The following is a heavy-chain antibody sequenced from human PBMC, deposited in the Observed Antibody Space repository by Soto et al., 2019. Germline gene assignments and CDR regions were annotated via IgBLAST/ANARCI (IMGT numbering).Heavy chain of an antibody. J-gene: IGHJ4*02. CDR1: GGSFGGQY. V-gene: IGHV4-34*01. Sequence: SETLPLTCAVYGGSFGGQYWSWIRQPPGKGLEWIGEINHSGSINYNPSLESRVTISEDTSKNQFSLKLSSVTAADTAVYYCAREMIDGSYLDYWGQGTRVTSPQ. D-gene: IGHD3-10*01. CDR3: AREMIDGSYLDY. CDR2: INHSGSI.